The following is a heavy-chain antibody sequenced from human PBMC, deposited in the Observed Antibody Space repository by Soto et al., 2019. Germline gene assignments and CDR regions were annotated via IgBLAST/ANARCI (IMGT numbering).Heavy chain of an antibody. CDR1: GGTFSKDA. CDR2: LIPVFGSP. D-gene: IGHD5-18*01. V-gene: IGHV1-69*01. Sequence: QVQLVQSGAEVKKPGSSVTVSCKTSGGTFSKDAINWVRQAPGQELEWMGLLIPVFGSPIYAQKFQGRIRITAAESTSTAFMDLSSLRSEDTAVYYCTRVLGYTFEPGKTRYYAMDVWGQGTTVSVSS. J-gene: IGHJ6*02. CDR3: TRVLGYTFEPGKTRYYAMDV.